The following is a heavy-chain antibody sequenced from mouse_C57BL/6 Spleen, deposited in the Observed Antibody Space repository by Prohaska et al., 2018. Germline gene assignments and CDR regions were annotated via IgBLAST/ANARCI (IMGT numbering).Heavy chain of an antibody. J-gene: IGHJ4*01. V-gene: IGHV1-26*01. CDR2: INPNNGGT. D-gene: IGHD3-1*01. CDR3: AREGAPMDY. Sequence: QSHGKSLEWIGDINPNNGGTSYNQKFKGKATLTVDKSSSTAYMELRSLTSEDSAVYYCAREGAPMDYWGQGTSVTVSS.